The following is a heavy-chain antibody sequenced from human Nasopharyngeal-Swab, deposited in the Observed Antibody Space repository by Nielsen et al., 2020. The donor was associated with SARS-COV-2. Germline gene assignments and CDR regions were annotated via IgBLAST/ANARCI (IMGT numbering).Heavy chain of an antibody. CDR3: ARDRGGYDYPFDY. J-gene: IGHJ4*02. V-gene: IGHV3-53*01. D-gene: IGHD5-12*01. Sequence: GGSLRLSCAASGFTVSSNYMSWVRQAPGKGLEWVSVIYSGGGTYYADSVKGRFTISRDNSKNTLYLQMNSLRAEDTAVYYCARDRGGYDYPFDYWGQGTLVTVSS. CDR1: GFTVSSNY. CDR2: IYSGGGT.